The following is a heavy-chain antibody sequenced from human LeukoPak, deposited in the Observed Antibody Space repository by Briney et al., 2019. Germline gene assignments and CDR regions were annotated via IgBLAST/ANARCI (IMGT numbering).Heavy chain of an antibody. CDR2: INGDGSVT. D-gene: IGHD2-2*01. Sequence: PGGSLRLSCAASGITFSSNWMHWVRQAPGKGLVWVSRINGDGSVTNYADSVKGRFTISRGNAKNTLYLQMNSLRAEDTAVYYCGSSSSTCCDYWGQGALVTVSS. V-gene: IGHV3-74*01. CDR1: GITFSSNW. CDR3: GSSSSTCCDY. J-gene: IGHJ4*02.